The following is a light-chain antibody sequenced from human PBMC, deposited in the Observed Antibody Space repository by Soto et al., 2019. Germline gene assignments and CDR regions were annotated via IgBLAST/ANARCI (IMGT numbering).Light chain of an antibody. CDR1: QSVGTY. J-gene: IGKJ4*01. CDR3: QQYVSIPLT. V-gene: IGKV3-20*01. CDR2: GAS. Sequence: VLTKSPGTVSLSPGERATLSCRASQSVGTYLAWYQQKPGQAPRLLIYGASSRATGIPDRFSGSGSGTDFTLTISRLEPEDFAVYYCQQYVSIPLTFGGGTKVDI.